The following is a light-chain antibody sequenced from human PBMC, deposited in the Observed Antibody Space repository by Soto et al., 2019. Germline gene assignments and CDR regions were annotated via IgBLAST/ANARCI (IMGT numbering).Light chain of an antibody. CDR1: SSDVGNYNV. CDR2: EGS. J-gene: IGLJ3*02. Sequence: QSVLTQPASVSGSPGQSITMSCTGTSSDVGNYNVVSWYQQHPGKAPKLMIYEGSKRPSGVSNRFSGSKSGNTASLTISGLQAEDEADYYCCSYAGSSTWVFGGGTKLTVL. V-gene: IGLV2-23*01. CDR3: CSYAGSSTWV.